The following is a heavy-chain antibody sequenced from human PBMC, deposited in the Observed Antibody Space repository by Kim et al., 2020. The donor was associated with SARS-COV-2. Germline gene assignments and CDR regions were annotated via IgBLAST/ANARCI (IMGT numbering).Heavy chain of an antibody. CDR3: AMRAGYSGGMDV. D-gene: IGHD3-9*01. V-gene: IGHV3-74*01. CDR2: INSDGSST. CDR1: GFTFSSYW. J-gene: IGHJ6*02. Sequence: GSLRLSCAASGFTFSSYWMHWVRQAPGKGLVWVSRINSDGSSTSYADSVKGRFTISRDNAKNTLYLQMNSLRAEDTAVYYCAMRAGYSGGMDVWGQGTTVTVSS.